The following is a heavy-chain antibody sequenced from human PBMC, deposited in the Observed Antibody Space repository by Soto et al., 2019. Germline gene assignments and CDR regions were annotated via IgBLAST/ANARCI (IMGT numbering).Heavy chain of an antibody. CDR1: GFTCSSYS. V-gene: IGHV3-21*01. CDR2: ISSSSSYI. CDR3: ARDWGGGWHYRMSV. J-gene: IGHJ6*02. D-gene: IGHD6-19*01. Sequence: GGSLRLSCAASGFTCSSYSMNWVRQAPGKGLEWVSSISSSSSYIYYADSVKDRFTISRDNAKNSLYLQMNSLRAEDTAVYYRARDWGGGWHYRMSVWGRGATVSVSS.